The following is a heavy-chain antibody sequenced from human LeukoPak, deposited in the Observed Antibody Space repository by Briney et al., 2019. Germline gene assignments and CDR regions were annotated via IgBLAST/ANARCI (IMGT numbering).Heavy chain of an antibody. CDR2: INNSGGST. V-gene: IGHV3-23*01. D-gene: IGHD3-10*01. J-gene: IGHJ4*02. CDR3: AIKAKGDY. CDR1: GFTFSTYA. Sequence: GGSLRLSCAASGFTFSTYAMSWVRQAPGKGLEWVSTINNSGGSTYYADSVKGRFTISRDNSKNTLYLQMNSLRAEDTAVYYSAIKAKGDYWGQGTLVTVSS.